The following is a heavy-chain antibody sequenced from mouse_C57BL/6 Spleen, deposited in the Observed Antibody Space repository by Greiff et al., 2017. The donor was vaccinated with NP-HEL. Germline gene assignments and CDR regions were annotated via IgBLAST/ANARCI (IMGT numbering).Heavy chain of an antibody. CDR3: ARGGYYDYDGYYYYAMDY. CDR2: IYPGDGDT. CDR1: GYAFSSYW. Sequence: VQGVESGAELVKPGASVKISCKASGYAFSSYWMNWVKQRPGKGLEWIGQIYPGDGDTNYNGKFKGKATLTADKSSSTAYMQLSSLTSEDSAVYFCARGGYYDYDGYYYYAMDYWGQGTSVTVSS. J-gene: IGHJ4*01. V-gene: IGHV1-80*01. D-gene: IGHD2-4*01.